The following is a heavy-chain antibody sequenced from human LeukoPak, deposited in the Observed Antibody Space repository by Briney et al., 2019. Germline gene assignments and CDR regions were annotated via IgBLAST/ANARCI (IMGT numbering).Heavy chain of an antibody. CDR3: AKDISGGGTGAFDY. J-gene: IGHJ4*02. D-gene: IGHD1-26*01. V-gene: IGHV3-43*02. CDR2: ISGDGGTT. Sequence: PGGSLRLSCAASGFTFEDYAMHWVRQAPGKGMEWVSLISGDGGTTDYANSVKGRFTIARDNSNNSLYLQMHSLRSEDTALYYCAKDISGGGTGAFDYWGQGTLVTVSS. CDR1: GFTFEDYA.